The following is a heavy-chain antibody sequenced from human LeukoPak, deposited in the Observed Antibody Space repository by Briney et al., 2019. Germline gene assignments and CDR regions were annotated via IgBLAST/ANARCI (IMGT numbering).Heavy chain of an antibody. D-gene: IGHD5-24*01. CDR3: ARLELDGYNWYY. V-gene: IGHV4-39*01. J-gene: IGHJ4*02. CDR1: GGSISSNSYY. Sequence: WETLSLTCTVSGGSISSNSYYWGWLPQPPGQGLEWIRSIYYSGSTYYNPSLKSLVTISVDTHKNQFSLKLSSVTAADTAVYYCARLELDGYNWYYWGQGTLVTVSS. CDR2: IYYSGST.